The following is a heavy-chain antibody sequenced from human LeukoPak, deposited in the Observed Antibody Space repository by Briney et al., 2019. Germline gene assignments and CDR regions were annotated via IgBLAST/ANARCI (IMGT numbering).Heavy chain of an antibody. V-gene: IGHV5-51*01. J-gene: IGHJ4*02. CDR2: IYPGDSDT. CDR1: GYSFTSHW. CDR3: ARFRYCSSTSCYWGFDY. D-gene: IGHD2-2*01. Sequence: GESLKISCKGSGYSFTSHWIGWVRQMPGKGLEWMGIIYPGDSDTRYSPSFQGQVTISADKSISTAYLQWSSLKASDTAMYYCARFRYCSSTSCYWGFDYWGQGTLVTVSS.